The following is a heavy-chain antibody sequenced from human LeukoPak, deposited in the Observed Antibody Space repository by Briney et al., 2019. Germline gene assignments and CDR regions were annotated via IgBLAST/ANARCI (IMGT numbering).Heavy chain of an antibody. V-gene: IGHV3-23*01. D-gene: IGHD3-22*01. Sequence: SCVXXXFXXXXYAMTWVRQAPGKGLEWVXXIIGSVLSSFYAYSLHGRFTISTDNSKNTLCVQMNSLRAEDTAVYYCAKTGDSSGFYCGVDYWGQGTLVTVSS. CDR3: AKTGDSSGFYCGVDY. CDR2: IIGSVLSS. J-gene: IGHJ4*02. CDR1: XFXXXXYA.